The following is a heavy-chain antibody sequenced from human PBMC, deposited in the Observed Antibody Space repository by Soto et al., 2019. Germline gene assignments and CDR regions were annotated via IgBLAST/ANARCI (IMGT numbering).Heavy chain of an antibody. CDR3: ARWGSDFDY. V-gene: IGHV4-59*01. CDR2: IYYSGST. CDR1: GGSISSYY. J-gene: IGHJ4*02. Sequence: SETLSLTCTVSGGSISSYYRSWIRQPPGKGLEWIGYIYYSGSTNYNPSLKSRVTISVDTSKNQFSLKLSSVTAADTAVYYCARWGSDFDYWGQGTLVTVSS. D-gene: IGHD7-27*01.